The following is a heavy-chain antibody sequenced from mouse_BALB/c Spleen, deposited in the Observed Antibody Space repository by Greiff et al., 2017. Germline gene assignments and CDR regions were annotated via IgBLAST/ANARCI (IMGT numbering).Heavy chain of an antibody. Sequence: VQLVESGAELVKPGASVKLSCKASGYTFTSYYMYWVKQRPGQGLEWIGEINPSNGGTNFNEKFKSKATLTVDKSSSTAYMQLSSLTSEDSAVYYCTRRRDYYGSSYWYFDVWGAGTTVTVSS. CDR3: TRRRDYYGSSYWYFDV. CDR1: GYTFTSYY. V-gene: IGHV1S81*02. D-gene: IGHD1-1*01. CDR2: INPSNGGT. J-gene: IGHJ1*01.